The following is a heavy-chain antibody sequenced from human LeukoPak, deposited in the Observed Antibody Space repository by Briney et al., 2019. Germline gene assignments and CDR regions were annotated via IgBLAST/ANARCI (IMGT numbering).Heavy chain of an antibody. J-gene: IGHJ4*02. V-gene: IGHV4-4*07. D-gene: IGHD3-10*01. Sequence: SETLSLTCTVSGGSISSYYWSWIRQPAGKGLEWIGRIYTSGSTNYNPSLKSRVTMSVDTSKSQFSLKLSSVTAADTAVYYCARLPFYGSGSYRGFDYWGQGTLVTVSS. CDR1: GGSISSYY. CDR2: IYTSGST. CDR3: ARLPFYGSGSYRGFDY.